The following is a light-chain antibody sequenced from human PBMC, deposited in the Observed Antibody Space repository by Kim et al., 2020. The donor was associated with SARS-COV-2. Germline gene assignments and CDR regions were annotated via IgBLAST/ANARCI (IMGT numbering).Light chain of an antibody. J-gene: IGKJ1*01. Sequence: SPGERATLSCRASQSVSSNFLAWYQQRPGQAPRLLIYDASSRATGIPDRFSGSGSGTDFTLTISRLEPEDFAVYYCQQHGNSLWTFGQGTKVDIK. V-gene: IGKV3-20*01. CDR3: QQHGNSLWT. CDR2: DAS. CDR1: QSVSSNF.